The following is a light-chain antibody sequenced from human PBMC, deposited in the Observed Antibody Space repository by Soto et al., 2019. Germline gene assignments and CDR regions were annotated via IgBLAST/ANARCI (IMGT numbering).Light chain of an antibody. Sequence: QSALTQPASVSGSPGQSITISCTGTSSDVGGYKYVSWYQQHPGKAPKLMIYDVSNRPSGVSDRFSGSKSGNTASLTISGLQAEDESDYYCSSYTISSPLVVFGTGTKVTVL. CDR3: SSYTISSPLVV. CDR1: SSDVGGYKY. CDR2: DVS. V-gene: IGLV2-14*01. J-gene: IGLJ1*01.